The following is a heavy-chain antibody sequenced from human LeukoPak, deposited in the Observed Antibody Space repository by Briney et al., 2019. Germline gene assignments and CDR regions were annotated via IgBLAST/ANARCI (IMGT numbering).Heavy chain of an antibody. CDR2: IYYSGST. Sequence: SETLSLTCTVSGGSISSSSYYWGWIRQPPGKGLEWIGSIYYSGSTYYNPSLKSRVTISVDTSKNQFSLKLSSATAADTAVYYCARQHAAASFDYWGQGTLVTVSS. J-gene: IGHJ4*02. V-gene: IGHV4-39*01. CDR1: GGSISSSSYY. D-gene: IGHD6-13*01. CDR3: ARQHAAASFDY.